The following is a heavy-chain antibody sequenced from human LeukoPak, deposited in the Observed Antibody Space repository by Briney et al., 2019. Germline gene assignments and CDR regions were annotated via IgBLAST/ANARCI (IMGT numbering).Heavy chain of an antibody. Sequence: GSLRLSCSASGFTFSSFALGWVRQAPGKGLEWVSGIIGNGGSAYYADSVKGRFTISRDNSKNTLYLQMNSLRAEDTAVYYCAKARYDYGSFDYWGRGTLVTVSS. CDR3: AKARYDYGSFDY. CDR1: GFTFSSFA. J-gene: IGHJ4*02. D-gene: IGHD4-17*01. CDR2: IIGNGGSA. V-gene: IGHV3-23*01.